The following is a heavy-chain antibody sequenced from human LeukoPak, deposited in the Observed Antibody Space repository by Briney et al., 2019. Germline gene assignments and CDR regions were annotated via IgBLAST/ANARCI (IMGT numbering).Heavy chain of an antibody. CDR2: RKQDGSEK. Sequence: GGSLRLSCAASGFTFSSCWMSWVRQAPGRGLEGVANRKQDGSEKYYVDSVKGRFTISRDNAKNSLYLQMNSLRAEDTTVYYCARGLRNYDSSGYFYWGQGTLVTVSS. J-gene: IGHJ4*02. CDR3: ARGLRNYDSSGYFY. CDR1: GFTFSSCW. D-gene: IGHD3-22*01. V-gene: IGHV3-7*01.